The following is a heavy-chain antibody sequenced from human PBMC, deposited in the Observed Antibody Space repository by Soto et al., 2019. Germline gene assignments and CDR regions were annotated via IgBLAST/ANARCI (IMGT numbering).Heavy chain of an antibody. D-gene: IGHD6-13*01. Sequence: QVQLQESGPGLVKPSGTLSLTCAVSGGSISSSNWWSWVRQPPGKGLEWIGEIYHSGSTTYNPSPMRRVSTSVDTCKNQFSLNLSSVTASEEAVYYRARGDSSSWYLYWGQGTLVTVSS. CDR1: GGSISSSNW. V-gene: IGHV4-4*02. CDR2: IYHSGST. J-gene: IGHJ4*02. CDR3: ARGDSSSWYLY.